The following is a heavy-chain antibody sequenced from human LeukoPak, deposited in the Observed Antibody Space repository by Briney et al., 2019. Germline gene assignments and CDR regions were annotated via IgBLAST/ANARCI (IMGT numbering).Heavy chain of an antibody. CDR3: AKEGGSYYVAVDY. CDR1: GFTFSNCA. D-gene: IGHD1-26*01. V-gene: IGHV3-23*01. Sequence: GGSLRLSCAASGFTFSNCAMSWVRQAPGKGLEWVSTITGSASSTYDADSVKGRFTISRDNFKNTLYLQMNSLRAEDTAVYYCAKEGGSYYVAVDYWGQGTLVTVSS. J-gene: IGHJ4*02. CDR2: ITGSASST.